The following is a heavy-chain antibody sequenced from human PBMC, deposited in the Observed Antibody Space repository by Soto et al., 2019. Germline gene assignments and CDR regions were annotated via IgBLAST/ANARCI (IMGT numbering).Heavy chain of an antibody. CDR2: IWYDGSNK. J-gene: IGHJ6*02. CDR1: GFTFSSYG. D-gene: IGHD3-3*01. V-gene: IGHV3-33*01. CDR3: ARSYARITIFGVSDYGMDV. Sequence: GRSRSLSFTASGFTFSSYGMHGVRQAPGKGLEWVAVIWYDGSNKYYADSVKGRFTISRDNSKNTLYLQMNSLRAEDTAVYYCARSYARITIFGVSDYGMDVWGQGTTVTVSS.